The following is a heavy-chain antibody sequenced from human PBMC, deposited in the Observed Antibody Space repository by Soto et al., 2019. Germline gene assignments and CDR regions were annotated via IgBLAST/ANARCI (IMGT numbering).Heavy chain of an antibody. D-gene: IGHD3-10*01. V-gene: IGHV4-39*07. J-gene: IGHJ6*02. CDR1: GGSIYSSSYY. Sequence: PSETTSITCTVSGGSIYSSSYYWGWIHQPPGKGLEWIGSINHSGSTNYNPSLKSRVTISVDTSKNQFSLKLSSVTAADTAVYTCARGDVNSVYYYGMDVWGQGTSVTFSS. CDR2: INHSGST. CDR3: ARGDVNSVYYYGMDV.